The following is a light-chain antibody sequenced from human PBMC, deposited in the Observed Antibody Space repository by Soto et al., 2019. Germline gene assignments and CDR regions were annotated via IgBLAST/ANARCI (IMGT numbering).Light chain of an antibody. CDR3: QQYGSSPLMYT. CDR2: DAS. J-gene: IGKJ2*01. Sequence: EIVLTQSPGTLSLSPGERATLSCRARQSVSSSYLAWYQQKPGQALSHLIYDASSRATGISDRFSGSESGTDFTLTISRLEPEDFAVYYCQQYGSSPLMYTFRQGTKLEIK. CDR1: QSVSSSY. V-gene: IGKV3-20*01.